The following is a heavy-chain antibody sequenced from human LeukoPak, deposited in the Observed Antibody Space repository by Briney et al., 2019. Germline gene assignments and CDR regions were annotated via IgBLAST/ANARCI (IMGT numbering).Heavy chain of an antibody. CDR2: ISAYNGNT. J-gene: IGHJ3*02. Sequence: GASVKVSCKASGYTFTSYGISWVRQAPGQGLEWMGWISAYNGNTNYAQKLQGRVTMTTDTSTSTAYMELRSLRSDDTAVYYCARQGMVRGDPGAFDIWGQGTMVTVSS. D-gene: IGHD3-10*01. CDR1: GYTFTSYG. V-gene: IGHV1-18*01. CDR3: ARQGMVRGDPGAFDI.